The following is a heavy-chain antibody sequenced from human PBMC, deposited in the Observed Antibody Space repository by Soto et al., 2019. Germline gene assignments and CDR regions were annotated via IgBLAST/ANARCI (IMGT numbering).Heavy chain of an antibody. J-gene: IGHJ1*01. CDR2: IYSGGST. CDR1: GFTVSSNY. D-gene: IGHD4-17*01. V-gene: IGHV3-53*01. Sequence: VQLVASGGGLIQPGGSLRLSCAASGFTVSSNYMIWVRQAPGKGLEWFSVIYSGGSTYYADSVKGRFTTSRDNSKNTLSHQMHSMRAEDTAVYYCGRDHDYGDYPEYFQHLGQGTVVTVSS. CDR3: GRDHDYGDYPEYFQH.